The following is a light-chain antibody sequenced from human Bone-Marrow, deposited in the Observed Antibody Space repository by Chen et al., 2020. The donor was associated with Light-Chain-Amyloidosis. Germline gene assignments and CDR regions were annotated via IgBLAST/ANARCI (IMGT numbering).Light chain of an antibody. CDR2: EVT. CDR1: RSDVGGDNH. CDR3: SSYTITNTLV. J-gene: IGLJ1*01. V-gene: IGLV2-14*01. Sequence: QSALTQPASVSGSPGQSITISCTGTRSDVGGDNHVSWYQQHPDKAPKLMIYEVTNRPSWVPYRFSGSKSDNTASLTILGLQTEDEADYFCSSYTITNTLVFGSGTRVTVL.